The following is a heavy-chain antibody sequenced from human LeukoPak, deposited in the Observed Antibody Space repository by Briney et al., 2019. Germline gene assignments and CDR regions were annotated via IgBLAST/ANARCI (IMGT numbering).Heavy chain of an antibody. CDR2: IDYTGNN. D-gene: IGHD3-22*01. CDR3: ARGPNYSDSGTYYEA. CDR1: GASISTGGYY. V-gene: IGHV4-31*11. Sequence: SETLSLTCAVSGASISTGGYYWAWIRQHPGKGLEWIGYIDYTGNNFHSPSLKSRVTIFLDTSRNQFSLKLYSVTAADTAVYFCARGPNYSDSGTYYEAWGQGTLVTVSS. J-gene: IGHJ5*02.